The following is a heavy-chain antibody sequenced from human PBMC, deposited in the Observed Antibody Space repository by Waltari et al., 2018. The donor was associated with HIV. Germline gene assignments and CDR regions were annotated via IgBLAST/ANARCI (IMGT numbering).Heavy chain of an antibody. CDR2: IIPILGIA. J-gene: IGHJ5*02. Sequence: VQLVQSGAEVKKPGSSVKVSCKASGGTFSSYTTTWVRQSPGPGLEWMGRIIPILGIANYEKKFQGRGTITAEKSTSTAYMELSSLRSEDTAVYYCARTPATYYYGSGSYDWFDPWGQGTLVTVSS. CDR3: ARTPATYYYGSGSYDWFDP. CDR1: GGTFSSYT. V-gene: IGHV1-69*02. D-gene: IGHD3-10*01.